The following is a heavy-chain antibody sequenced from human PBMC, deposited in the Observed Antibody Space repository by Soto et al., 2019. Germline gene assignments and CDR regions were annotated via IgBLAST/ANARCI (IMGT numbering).Heavy chain of an antibody. V-gene: IGHV1-69*13. CDR3: ARATRYCTNGACFRYYYYGMDV. J-gene: IGHJ6*02. Sequence: SVKVSCKASGGTFSSYAISWVRQAPGQGLERMGEIIPIFGTANYAQKFQGRVTITADESTSTAYMVLSSLRSEDTAVYYCARATRYCTNGACFRYYYYGMDVWGQGTLVTVSS. CDR2: IIPIFGTA. CDR1: GGTFSSYA. D-gene: IGHD2-8*01.